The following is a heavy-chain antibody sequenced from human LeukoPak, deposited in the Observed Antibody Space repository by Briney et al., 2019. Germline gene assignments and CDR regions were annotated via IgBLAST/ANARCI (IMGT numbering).Heavy chain of an antibody. CDR1: GYTFPSYG. Sequence: ASVKVSCKASGYTFPSYGISWVRQAPGQGLEWMGWISAYNGNTNYAQKLQGRVTMTTDTSTSTAYMELRSLRYDDTAVYYCARGWELLGWFDPWGQGTLVTVSS. CDR2: ISAYNGNT. J-gene: IGHJ5*02. V-gene: IGHV1-18*01. CDR3: ARGWELLGWFDP. D-gene: IGHD1-26*01.